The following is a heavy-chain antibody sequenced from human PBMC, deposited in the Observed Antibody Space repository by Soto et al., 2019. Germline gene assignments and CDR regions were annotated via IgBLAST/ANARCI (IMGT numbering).Heavy chain of an antibody. V-gene: IGHV1-3*01. J-gene: IGHJ4*02. Sequence: ASVKVSCKASGYTFTSYAMHWVCQAPGQRLEWMGWINAGNGNTKYSQKFQGRVTITRDTSASTAYMELSSLRSEDTAAYYCARTGYSGYDPNFDYWGQGTLVTVSS. CDR3: ARTGYSGYDPNFDY. CDR2: INAGNGNT. D-gene: IGHD5-12*01. CDR1: GYTFTSYA.